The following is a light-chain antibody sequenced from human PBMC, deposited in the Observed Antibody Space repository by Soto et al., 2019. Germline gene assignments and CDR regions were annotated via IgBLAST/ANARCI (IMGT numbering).Light chain of an antibody. CDR3: CSYAGNYTLI. V-gene: IGLV2-11*01. Sequence: QSALTQPRSVSGSPGQSVTISYTGTSSDVGGYNYVSWFQQHPGKAPELMIYDVNKRPSGVPDRFSGSKSGNTASLTISGLQAEDEADYYCCSYAGNYTLIFGGGTKVTVL. CDR1: SSDVGGYNY. CDR2: DVN. J-gene: IGLJ2*01.